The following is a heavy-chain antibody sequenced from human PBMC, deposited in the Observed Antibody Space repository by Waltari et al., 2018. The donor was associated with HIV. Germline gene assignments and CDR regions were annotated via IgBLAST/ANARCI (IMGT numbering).Heavy chain of an antibody. Sequence: EVQLLESGGGLVQPGGSLRLSCAASGFTFSSHAMRWVSQAPGKGLEWVSAISGSGGSTYYADSVKGRFTISRDNSKNTLYLQMNSLRAEDTAVYYCAKDPMDIVATINYYGMDVWGQGTTVTVSS. CDR1: GFTFSSHA. V-gene: IGHV3-23*01. D-gene: IGHD5-12*01. CDR3: AKDPMDIVATINYYGMDV. J-gene: IGHJ6*02. CDR2: ISGSGGST.